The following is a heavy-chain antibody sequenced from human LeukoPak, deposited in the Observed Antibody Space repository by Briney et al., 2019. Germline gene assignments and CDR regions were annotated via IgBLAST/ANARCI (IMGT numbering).Heavy chain of an antibody. CDR2: ISGSGGRT. CDR3: AKGSYYDNSGHYYFDY. CDR1: GSSFSSYA. V-gene: IGHV3-23*01. J-gene: IGHJ4*02. Sequence: GGSLRLSCAASGSSFSSYAMTWVRQAPGKGLEWVLAISGSGGRTYYADSVKGRFTVSRDNSKSTLFLQVNTLRAEDTAVFYCAKGSYYDNSGHYYFDYRGQGTLVTVSS. D-gene: IGHD3-22*01.